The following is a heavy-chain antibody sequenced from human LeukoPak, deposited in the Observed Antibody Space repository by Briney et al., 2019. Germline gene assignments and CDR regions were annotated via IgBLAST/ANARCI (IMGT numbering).Heavy chain of an antibody. J-gene: IGHJ4*02. Sequence: GGSLRLSCAASGFTFSSYTMTWVRQAPGKGLEWVSSISNRTTYIYYADSVKGRFTISRDNVQNSLFLQMNSLRAEDTAVYYCARASFDWLSFYYFDYWGQGTLVTVSS. CDR2: ISNRTTYI. CDR3: ARASFDWLSFYYFDY. V-gene: IGHV3-21*01. D-gene: IGHD3-9*01. CDR1: GFTFSSYT.